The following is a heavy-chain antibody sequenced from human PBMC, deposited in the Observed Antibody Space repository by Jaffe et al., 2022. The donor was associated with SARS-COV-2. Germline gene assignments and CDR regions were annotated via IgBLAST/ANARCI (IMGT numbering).Heavy chain of an antibody. CDR3: ARDGKSGSRTNWFAS. J-gene: IGHJ5*01. D-gene: IGHD1-26*01. CDR2: FIPILRAA. Sequence: QVRLEQSGAEVKPPGSSVTVSCRASGGTFSSFAISWVRQAPGHGLEWMGGFIPILRAANYAPKFQGRVTINADESSNTASLELSSLTSEDTAVYYCARDGKSGSRTNWFASWGQGTPVTVSS. V-gene: IGHV1-69*01. CDR1: GGTFSSFA.